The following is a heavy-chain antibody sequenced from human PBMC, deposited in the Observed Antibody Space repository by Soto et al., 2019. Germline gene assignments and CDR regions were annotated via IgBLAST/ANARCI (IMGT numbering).Heavy chain of an antibody. D-gene: IGHD4-17*01. Sequence: PGGSLRLSCAASGFTVSSNYMSWVRQAPGKGLEWVSVIYSGGSTYYADSVKGRITISRHNSKNTLYLQMNSLRAEDTAVYYCARDLGDYPYYYDYMDVWGKGTTVTVSS. CDR2: IYSGGST. CDR3: ARDLGDYPYYYDYMDV. V-gene: IGHV3-53*04. CDR1: GFTVSSNY. J-gene: IGHJ6*03.